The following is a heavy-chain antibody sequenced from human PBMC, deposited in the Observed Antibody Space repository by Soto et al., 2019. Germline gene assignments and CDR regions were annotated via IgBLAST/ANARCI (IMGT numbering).Heavy chain of an antibody. CDR3: ARSAVITWDPSLPWDSYYYYGMDV. J-gene: IGHJ6*02. CDR1: GGTFSSYA. D-gene: IGHD3-22*01. Sequence: SVKVSCKASGGTFSSYAISWVRQAPGQGLEWMGGIIPIFGTANYAQKFQGRVTITADKSTSTAYMELSSLRSEDTAVYYCARSAVITWDPSLPWDSYYYYGMDVWGQGTTVTVTS. CDR2: IIPIFGTA. V-gene: IGHV1-69*06.